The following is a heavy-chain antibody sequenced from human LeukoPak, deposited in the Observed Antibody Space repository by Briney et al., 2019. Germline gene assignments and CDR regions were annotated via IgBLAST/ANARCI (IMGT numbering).Heavy chain of an antibody. Sequence: SETLSLTCAVYGGSFSDYYWSWIRQPPGKGLEWIGEINHSGSTNYNPSLKSRVTISVDTSKNQFSLKLSSVTAADTAVFYCARRGPILTGPYYFDFWGRGTLVAVSS. D-gene: IGHD3-9*01. J-gene: IGHJ4*02. CDR1: GGSFSDYY. V-gene: IGHV4-34*01. CDR2: INHSGST. CDR3: ARRGPILTGPYYFDF.